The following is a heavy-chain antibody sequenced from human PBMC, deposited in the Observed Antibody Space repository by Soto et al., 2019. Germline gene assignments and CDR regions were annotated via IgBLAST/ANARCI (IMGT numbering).Heavy chain of an antibody. D-gene: IGHD2-21*02. CDR1: GLTFSIYW. Sequence: GGSMELSSAASGLTFSIYWMHWVRQDTGKGLVWVSRINSDGSTTNYADSVKGRFTISRDNAKNTLYLQMNSLRVDVTAVYYCARDLTGDNTYWGQGTLVTVSS. V-gene: IGHV3-74*01. J-gene: IGHJ4*02. CDR3: ARDLTGDNTY. CDR2: INSDGSTT.